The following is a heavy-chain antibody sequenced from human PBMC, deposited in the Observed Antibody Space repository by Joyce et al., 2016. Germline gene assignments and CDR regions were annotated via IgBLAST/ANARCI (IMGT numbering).Heavy chain of an antibody. J-gene: IGHJ4*02. V-gene: IGHV3-74*03. D-gene: IGHD3-22*01. CDR2: IRGEGSTT. CDR3: ARDTHLSGYFVPDS. CDR1: GFTFSTYY. Sequence: EVQLVESGGGLVQPGGSLRLSCAASGFTFSTYYIHWVRQDPGKGLLWVWRIRGEGSTTTYADSVKGRFTISRDNAKNTVYLQMNSLSAEDTAVYYCARDTHLSGYFVPDSWGQGTLVTVSS.